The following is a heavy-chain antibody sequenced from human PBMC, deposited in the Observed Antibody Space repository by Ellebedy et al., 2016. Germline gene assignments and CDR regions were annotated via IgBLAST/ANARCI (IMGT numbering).Heavy chain of an antibody. Sequence: GESLKISXAASGFTFSSYAMHWVRQAPGKGLEWVSYISSSSDTIYYADSVKGRFTISRDNSRNTLYLQMDSLRAADTAVYYCYYGHYSGYWGQGTLVTVSS. D-gene: IGHD4-17*01. CDR3: YYGHYSGY. CDR2: ISSSSDTI. CDR1: GFTFSSYA. V-gene: IGHV3-48*01. J-gene: IGHJ4*02.